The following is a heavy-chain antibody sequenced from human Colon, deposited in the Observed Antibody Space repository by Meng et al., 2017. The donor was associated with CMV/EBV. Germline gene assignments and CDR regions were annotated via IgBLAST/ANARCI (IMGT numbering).Heavy chain of an antibody. D-gene: IGHD3-16*01. CDR2: KSFDGSIE. J-gene: IGHJ4*02. CDR3: ARDRLGGIDY. Sequence: GGSLRLSCAASGFTFSSYSMNWVRQAPGKGLEWLAVKSFDGSIEYHADSVKGRFIISRDNSKNSVYLQMNSLRSDDTAVYYCARDRLGGIDYWGLGTLVTVSS. V-gene: IGHV3-30*03. CDR1: GFTFSSYS.